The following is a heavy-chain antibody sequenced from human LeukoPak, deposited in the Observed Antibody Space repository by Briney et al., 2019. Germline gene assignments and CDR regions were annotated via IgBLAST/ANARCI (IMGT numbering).Heavy chain of an antibody. Sequence: PSQTLSLTCTVSGGPIRSYYWSWIRQPPGKGLEWIGYIYYSGSTNYNPSLKSRVTISVDTSKNQFSLKLTSVTAADTAVYYCARTGYSSTWSPLNHFDYWGQGTLVTVST. V-gene: IGHV4-59*08. CDR1: GGPIRSYY. CDR3: ARTGYSSTWSPLNHFDY. CDR2: IYYSGST. D-gene: IGHD6-13*01. J-gene: IGHJ4*02.